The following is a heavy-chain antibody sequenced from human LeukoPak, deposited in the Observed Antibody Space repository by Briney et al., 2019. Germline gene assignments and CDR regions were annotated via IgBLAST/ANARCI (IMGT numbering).Heavy chain of an antibody. J-gene: IGHJ4*02. Sequence: GESLRLSCAASGFTFSSYGMHWVRQAPGKGLEWVAVIWYGGSNKYYADSVKGRFTISRDNSKNTLYLQMNSLRAEDTAVYYCAKDFLEYSSSWEGFDYWGQGTLVTVSS. CDR3: AKDFLEYSSSWEGFDY. V-gene: IGHV3-30*02. CDR2: IWYGGSNK. D-gene: IGHD6-6*01. CDR1: GFTFSSYG.